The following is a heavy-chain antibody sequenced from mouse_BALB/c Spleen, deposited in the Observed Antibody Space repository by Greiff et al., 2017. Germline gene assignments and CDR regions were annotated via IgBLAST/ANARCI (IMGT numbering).Heavy chain of an antibody. CDR3: AKTARAPFAY. V-gene: IGHV1-80*01. J-gene: IGHJ3*01. D-gene: IGHD3-2*01. CDR2: IYTGDGDT. CDR1: GYAFSSYW. Sequence: VQLQESGAELVRPGSSVKISCKASGYAFSSYWMNWVKQRPGQGLEWIGQIYTGDGDTNYNGKFKGKATLTADKSSSTAYMQLSSLTSEDSAVYFCAKTARAPFAYWGQGTLVTVSA.